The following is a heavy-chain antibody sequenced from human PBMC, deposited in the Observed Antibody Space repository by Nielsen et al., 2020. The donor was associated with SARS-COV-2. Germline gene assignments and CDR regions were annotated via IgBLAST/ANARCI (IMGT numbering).Heavy chain of an antibody. Sequence: GGSLRLSCAASGFTFDDYAMHWVRQAPGKGLEWVSGISWNSGSIGYADSVKGRFTISRDNAKNSLYLQMNSLRAEDTALYYFATHSSSWYGMDVWGQGTTVTVSS. CDR3: ATHSSSWYGMDV. CDR2: ISWNSGSI. D-gene: IGHD6-13*01. J-gene: IGHJ6*02. V-gene: IGHV3-9*01. CDR1: GFTFDDYA.